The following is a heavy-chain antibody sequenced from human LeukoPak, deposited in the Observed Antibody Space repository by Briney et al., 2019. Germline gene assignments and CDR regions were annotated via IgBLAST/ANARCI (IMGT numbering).Heavy chain of an antibody. CDR2: ISGSGGST. V-gene: IGHV3-23*01. CDR1: GFTFDDYA. Sequence: GGSLRLSCAASGFTFDDYAMHWVRQAPGKGLEWVSAISGSGGSTYYTDSVKGRFTISRDNSKNTLYLQMNSLRAEDTAVYYCAKDVGSTIDTSGYYYRNRKGAFDIWGQGTMVTVSS. D-gene: IGHD3-22*01. J-gene: IGHJ3*02. CDR3: AKDVGSTIDTSGYYYRNRKGAFDI.